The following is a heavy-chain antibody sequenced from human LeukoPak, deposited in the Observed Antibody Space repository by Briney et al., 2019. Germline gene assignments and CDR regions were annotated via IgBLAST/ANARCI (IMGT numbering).Heavy chain of an antibody. CDR2: IYYSGST. Sequence: SETLSLTCTVSGGSISSYYWSWIRQPPGKGLEWIGYIYYSGSTNYNPSLKSRVTISVDTSKNLFSLKLSSVTAADTAVYYCARDPSRYYYYYMDVWGKGTTVTVSS. J-gene: IGHJ6*03. CDR1: GGSISSYY. CDR3: ARDPSRYYYYYMDV. V-gene: IGHV4-59*12.